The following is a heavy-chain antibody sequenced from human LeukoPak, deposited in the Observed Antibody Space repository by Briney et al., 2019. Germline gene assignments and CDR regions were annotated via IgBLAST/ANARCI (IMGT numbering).Heavy chain of an antibody. V-gene: IGHV4-34*01. J-gene: IGHJ3*02. Sequence: SETLSLTCAVYGGSFSGYYWSWIRQPPGKGLEWIGEINHSGSTNYNPSLKSRVTISVDTSKNQFSLKLSSVTAADTAVYYCARYIVVVPAANDAFDIWGQGTMVTVSP. CDR3: ARYIVVVPAANDAFDI. CDR1: GGSFSGYY. D-gene: IGHD2-2*01. CDR2: INHSGST.